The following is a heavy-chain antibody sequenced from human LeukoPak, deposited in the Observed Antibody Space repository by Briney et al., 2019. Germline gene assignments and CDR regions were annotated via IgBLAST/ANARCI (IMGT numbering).Heavy chain of an antibody. Sequence: GGSLRLSCAASGFTFSRYNMNWVRQAPGKGLEWVSSISRTGNHIYYADSVKGRFSISRDNAQNSLFLQMNSLRVEDTAVYYCARVLETDCSGVSCYSGLDYWGQGTLVTVSS. CDR2: ISRTGNHI. CDR1: GFTFSRYN. J-gene: IGHJ4*02. CDR3: ARVLETDCSGVSCYSGLDY. D-gene: IGHD2-15*01. V-gene: IGHV3-21*04.